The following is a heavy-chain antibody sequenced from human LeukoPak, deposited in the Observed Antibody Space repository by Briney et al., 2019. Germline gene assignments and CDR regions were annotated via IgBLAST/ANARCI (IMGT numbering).Heavy chain of an antibody. V-gene: IGHV3-48*03. D-gene: IGHD3-10*01. CDR1: GFTFINYD. Sequence: GGSLRLSCTASGFTFINYDMNWVRQAPGNGLEWISYIRSSGNIIYYADFLKGRFSISRDNGKNTMFLQMNTLRAEDTAVYYCARDRGGFYFDLWGQGTLVTVSS. CDR3: ARDRGGFYFDL. J-gene: IGHJ4*02. CDR2: IRSSGNII.